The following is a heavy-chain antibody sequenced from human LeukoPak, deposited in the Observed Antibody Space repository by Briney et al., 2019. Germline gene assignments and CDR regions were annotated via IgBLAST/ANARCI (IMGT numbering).Heavy chain of an antibody. CDR2: ISYDGSDK. Sequence: GRSLRLSCEASGFIFSSYGMHWVRQAPGKGLEWVAVISYDGSDKYYAETVKGRFTISRDNSKNTLYLQMNSLRAEDTAVYYCARDDCSSYSCFTYYFDYWGQGTLVTVSP. V-gene: IGHV3-30*03. CDR1: GFIFSSYG. D-gene: IGHD2-2*02. CDR3: ARDDCSSYSCFTYYFDY. J-gene: IGHJ4*02.